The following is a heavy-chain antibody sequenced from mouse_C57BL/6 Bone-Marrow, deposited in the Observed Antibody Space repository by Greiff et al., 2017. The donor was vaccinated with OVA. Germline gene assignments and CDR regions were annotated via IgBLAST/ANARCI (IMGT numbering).Heavy chain of an antibody. D-gene: IGHD2-2*01. CDR3: ARDGGYADMDY. CDR2: SRNKANDYTT. J-gene: IGHJ4*01. V-gene: IGHV7-1*01. CDR1: GFTFSDFY. Sequence: EVKLVESGGGLVQSGRSLRLSCATSGFTFSDFYMEWVRQAPGKGLEWIAASRNKANDYTTEYSASVKGRFIVSRDTSQSILYLQMNVLRAEDTAIYYCARDGGYADMDYWGQGTSVTVSS.